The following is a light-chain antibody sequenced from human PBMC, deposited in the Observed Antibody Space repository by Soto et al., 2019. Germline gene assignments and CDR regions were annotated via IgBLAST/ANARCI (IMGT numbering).Light chain of an antibody. J-gene: IGKJ4*01. V-gene: IGKV1-5*01. CDR3: QQYNSYPLT. CDR2: DVS. Sequence: DIQMTQFPSTLSASVGDRVTITCRARQSFNRWLAWYQQKPGSAPKLLIYDVSILKSGVPSRFSGSGGGTEFTLTICSVQPDDFASYYCQQYNSYPLTFGGGTKVA. CDR1: QSFNRW.